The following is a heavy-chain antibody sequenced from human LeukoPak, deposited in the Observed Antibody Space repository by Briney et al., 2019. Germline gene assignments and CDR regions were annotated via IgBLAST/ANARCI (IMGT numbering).Heavy chain of an antibody. J-gene: IGHJ4*02. V-gene: IGHV1-18*01. CDR3: ARDLLYCSGGSCPFDY. D-gene: IGHD2-15*01. Sequence: GASVKVSCKASGYTFTSYGISWVRQAPGQGPEWMGWISTYNGNTNYAQKLQGGVTMTTDTSTSTAYMELRSLRSDDTAVYYCARDLLYCSGGSCPFDYWGQGTLVTVSS. CDR2: ISTYNGNT. CDR1: GYTFTSYG.